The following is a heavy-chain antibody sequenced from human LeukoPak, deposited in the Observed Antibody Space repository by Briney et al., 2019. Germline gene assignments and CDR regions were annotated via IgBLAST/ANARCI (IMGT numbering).Heavy chain of an antibody. J-gene: IGHJ6*02. D-gene: IGHD2-2*01. CDR3: ARGGSVVVPAAMTSAGMDV. V-gene: IGHV1-8*01. CDR1: GYTFTSYD. Sequence: GASVKVSCKASGYTFTSYDINWVRQATGQGLEWMGWMNPNSGNTGYAQKFQGRVTMTRNTSISTAYMELSSLRSEDTAVYYCARGGSVVVPAAMTSAGMDVWGQGTTVTVSS. CDR2: MNPNSGNT.